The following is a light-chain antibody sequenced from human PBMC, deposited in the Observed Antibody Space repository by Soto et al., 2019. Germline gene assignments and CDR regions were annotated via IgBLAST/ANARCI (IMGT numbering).Light chain of an antibody. Sequence: ALTQPPSASGTPGQRVTISCSGSSSNIGSNTVNWYQQLPGTAPKLLIYSNNQRPSGVPDRFSGSKSGTSASLAISGLQSEDEADYYCAAWDDSLNGVVFGGGTKLTVL. J-gene: IGLJ2*01. V-gene: IGLV1-44*01. CDR1: SSNIGSNT. CDR2: SNN. CDR3: AAWDDSLNGVV.